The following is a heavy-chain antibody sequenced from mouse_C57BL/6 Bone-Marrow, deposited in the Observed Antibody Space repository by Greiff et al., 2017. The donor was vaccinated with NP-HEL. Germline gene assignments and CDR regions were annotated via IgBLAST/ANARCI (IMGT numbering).Heavy chain of an antibody. CDR2: INPSTGGT. CDR3: ARRGCFMDY. V-gene: IGHV1-42*01. CDR1: GYSFTGYY. Sequence: VQLKQSGPELVKPGASVKISCKASGYSFTGYYMNWVKQSPEKSLEWIGEINPSTGGTTYNQKFKAKATLTVDKSSSTAYMQLKSLTSEDSAVYYCARRGCFMDYWGQGTSVTVSS. J-gene: IGHJ4*01.